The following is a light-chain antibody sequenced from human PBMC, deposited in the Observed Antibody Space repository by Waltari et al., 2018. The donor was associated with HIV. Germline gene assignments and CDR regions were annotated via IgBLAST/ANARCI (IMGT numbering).Light chain of an antibody. CDR2: DAS. Sequence: DIQMTQSPPSMSASPGETVTLTCRASQGISSWLAWYRQKPGKVPHLLIYDASTLQVGVPPRFSGSGSGTKFSLTISGLQPEDFATYYCQQTNSFPVTFGPGTTL. CDR3: QQTNSFPVT. J-gene: IGKJ2*01. V-gene: IGKV1-12*01. CDR1: QGISSW.